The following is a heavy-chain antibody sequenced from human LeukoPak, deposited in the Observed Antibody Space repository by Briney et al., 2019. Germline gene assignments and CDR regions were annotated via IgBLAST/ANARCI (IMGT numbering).Heavy chain of an antibody. V-gene: IGHV4-59*01. J-gene: IGHJ4*02. CDR3: ARLDYYGSGSPDY. Sequence: SETLSLTCTVSGVSISSYYWSWIRQPPGKGLEWIGYIYYSGSTNYSPSLKSRVTISVDTSKNQFSLKLSSVTAAGTAVYYCARLDYYGSGSPDYWGQGTLVTVSS. CDR1: GVSISSYY. CDR2: IYYSGST. D-gene: IGHD3-10*01.